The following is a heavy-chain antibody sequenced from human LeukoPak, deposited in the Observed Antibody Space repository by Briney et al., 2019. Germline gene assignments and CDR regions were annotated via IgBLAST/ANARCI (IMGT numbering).Heavy chain of an antibody. CDR1: RFTFSGYG. J-gene: IGHJ4*02. CDR3: VAYSNKWYSIDY. Sequence: GGSLRLSCAASRFTFSGYGMHWVRQAPGKGLEWVAFIRYDGSDTYYADSVKGRFTISRDNSKNTLYLQMNSLSADDTAVYYCVAYSNKWYSIDYWGQGTMVTVSS. V-gene: IGHV3-30*02. CDR2: IRYDGSDT. D-gene: IGHD1-26*01.